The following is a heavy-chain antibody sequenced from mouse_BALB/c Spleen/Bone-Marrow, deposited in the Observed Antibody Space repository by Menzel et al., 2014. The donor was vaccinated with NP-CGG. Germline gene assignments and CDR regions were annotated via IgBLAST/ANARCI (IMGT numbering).Heavy chain of an antibody. D-gene: IGHD2-3*01. CDR1: GDSITSGY. J-gene: IGHJ3*01. Sequence: VQLKDSGPSLVKPSQTLSLTCSVTGDSITSGYWNWIRKFPGNELESMGYISYSGSTYYNPSLKSRISITRHTSKNQYYLQLNAVTTEDTATYYGSRGRSIVFAYWGQGTLLTVSA. CDR2: ISYSGST. CDR3: SRGRSIVFAY. V-gene: IGHV3-8*02.